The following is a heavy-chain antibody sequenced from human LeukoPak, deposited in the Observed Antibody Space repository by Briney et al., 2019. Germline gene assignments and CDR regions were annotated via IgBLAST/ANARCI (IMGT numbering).Heavy chain of an antibody. D-gene: IGHD3-3*02. CDR3: AALARDY. CDR2: IHNDGST. V-gene: IGHV3-53*01. Sequence: GGSLRLSCAASGFIVSSNYMTWVRQAPGKGLEWVSVIHNDGSTYYAESVNGRFTISRDNSKNTLYLQMNSLRVEDTAVYYCAALARDYGGQGILVTVSS. J-gene: IGHJ4*02. CDR1: GFIVSSNY.